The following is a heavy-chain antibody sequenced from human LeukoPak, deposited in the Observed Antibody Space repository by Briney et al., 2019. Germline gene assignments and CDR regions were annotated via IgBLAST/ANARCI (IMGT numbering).Heavy chain of an antibody. CDR2: LGGRYDTT. J-gene: IGHJ4*02. CDR3: AKDILSWAHDY. CDR1: GFTLGRNA. Sequence: SGGSLRLSCGASGFTLGRNAMRWVRQAPGKGLEGVASLGGRYDTTWYADHVRGRFAICRDTSKSTLYLQMNSLRVEDTAIYDCAKDILSWAHDYWGE. D-gene: IGHD7-27*01. V-gene: IGHV3-23*01.